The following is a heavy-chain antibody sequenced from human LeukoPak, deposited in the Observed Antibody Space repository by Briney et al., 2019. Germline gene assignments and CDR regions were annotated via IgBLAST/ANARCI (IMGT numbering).Heavy chain of an antibody. CDR2: VYYSGTT. Sequence: SETLSLTCTVSGASISSSSYYWGWIRQPPGKGLEWIGSVYYSGTTYCNPSLKSRVTISEDTSKNQFSLKLSSVTAADAAVYYCASGGYSYYFDYWGQGALVTVSS. CDR1: GASISSSSYY. J-gene: IGHJ4*02. V-gene: IGHV4-39*01. D-gene: IGHD5-12*01. CDR3: ASGGYSYYFDY.